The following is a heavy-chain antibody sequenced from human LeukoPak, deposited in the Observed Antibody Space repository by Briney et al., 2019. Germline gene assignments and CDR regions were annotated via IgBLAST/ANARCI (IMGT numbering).Heavy chain of an antibody. V-gene: IGHV4-4*07. CDR3: ARVKGYYDYVWGSYRYDAFDI. CDR2: IYTSGST. J-gene: IGHJ3*02. CDR1: GGSISSYY. D-gene: IGHD3-16*02. Sequence: PSETLSLTCTVSGGSISSYYWSWIRQPAGKGLEWIGRIYTSGSTNYNPSLKSRVTMSVDTSKNQFSLKLSSVTAADTAVYYCARVKGYYDYVWGSYRYDAFDIWGQGTMVTVSS.